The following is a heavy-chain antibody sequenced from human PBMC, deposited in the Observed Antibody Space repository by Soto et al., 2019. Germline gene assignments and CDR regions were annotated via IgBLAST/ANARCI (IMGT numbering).Heavy chain of an antibody. J-gene: IGHJ4*02. D-gene: IGHD1-7*01. CDR3: EKADDNYEALDGYYPGNYFFDY. Sequence: GGSLRLSCAASGFTLSNYVMSWVRQAPGQGLEWVSSTSASGGNTFYADSVKGRFTLSRDNSKNTLYMAMDSLRGEDTAIYDWEKADDNYEALDGYYPGNYFFDYWGQGTQVTVSS. CDR1: GFTLSNYV. V-gene: IGHV3-23*01. CDR2: TSASGGNT.